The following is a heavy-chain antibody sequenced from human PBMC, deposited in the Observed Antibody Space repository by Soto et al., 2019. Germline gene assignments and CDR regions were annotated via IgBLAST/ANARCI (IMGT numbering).Heavy chain of an antibody. Sequence: GGSLRLSCAASGFTFSSYAMSWVRQAPGKGLEWVSAISGSGGSTYYADSVKGRFTISREHSKNTLYLQMNSLRAEDTAVYYYAKDIRIEEACAEYFQHWGQGTLVTVSS. D-gene: IGHD6-13*01. V-gene: IGHV3-23*01. J-gene: IGHJ1*01. CDR2: ISGSGGST. CDR3: AKDIRIEEACAEYFQH. CDR1: GFTFSSYA.